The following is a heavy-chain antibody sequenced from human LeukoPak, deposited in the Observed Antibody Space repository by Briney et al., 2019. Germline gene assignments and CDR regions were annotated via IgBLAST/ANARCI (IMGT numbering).Heavy chain of an antibody. D-gene: IGHD5-12*01. V-gene: IGHV3-48*04. CDR1: GFTFSSYA. CDR3: ARGSYSGYDYWYYYYYYMDV. J-gene: IGHJ6*03. Sequence: GGSLRLSRAASGFTFSSYAMSWVRQAPGKGLEWVSYISSSGSTIYYADSVKGRFTISRDNAKNSLYLQMNSLRAEDTAVYYCARGSYSGYDYWYYYYYYMDVWGKGTTVTVSS. CDR2: ISSSGSTI.